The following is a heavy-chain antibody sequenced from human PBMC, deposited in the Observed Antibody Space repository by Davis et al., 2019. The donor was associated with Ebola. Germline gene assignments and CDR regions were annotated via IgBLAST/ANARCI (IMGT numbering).Heavy chain of an antibody. Sequence: GESLKISCAASGFTVSSNYAMSWVRQAPGKGLEWVSYISSSGSTIYYADSVKGRFTIPRDNAKNSLYLQMNSLRAEDTAVYYCARGDVVVPATPDFDPWGQGTLVTVSS. CDR1: GFTVSSNYA. CDR3: ARGDVVVPATPDFDP. CDR2: ISSSGSTI. D-gene: IGHD2-2*01. V-gene: IGHV3-48*04. J-gene: IGHJ5*02.